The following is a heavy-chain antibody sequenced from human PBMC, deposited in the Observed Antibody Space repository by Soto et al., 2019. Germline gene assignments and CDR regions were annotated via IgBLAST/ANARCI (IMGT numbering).Heavy chain of an antibody. Sequence: QARLVQSGVEVKKPGASVKVSCKASGYVFTSFGISWVRQAPGQGLEWMGWINIYNDNTNYAQRFQGRVTMTADTSTSTAYMELTSLTSDDTAIYYCARDPAAANMMGIVNYFDFWGQGTLVTVSS. CDR1: GYVFTSFG. J-gene: IGHJ4*02. CDR3: ARDPAAANMMGIVNYFDF. D-gene: IGHD3-9*01. V-gene: IGHV1-18*01. CDR2: INIYNDNT.